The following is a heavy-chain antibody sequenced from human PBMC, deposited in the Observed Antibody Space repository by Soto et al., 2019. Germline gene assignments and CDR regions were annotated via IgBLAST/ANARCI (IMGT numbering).Heavy chain of an antibody. CDR3: ARDKWIRRALYYYYYGMDV. J-gene: IGHJ6*02. CDR2: IIPIFGTA. Sequence: ASVKVSCKASGGTFSSYAISWVRQAPGQGLEWMGGIIPIFGTANYAQKFQGRVTITADESTSTAYMELSSLRSEDTAVYYCARDKWIRRALYYYYYGMDVWGQGTTVTVSS. CDR1: GGTFSSYA. D-gene: IGHD5-18*01. V-gene: IGHV1-69*13.